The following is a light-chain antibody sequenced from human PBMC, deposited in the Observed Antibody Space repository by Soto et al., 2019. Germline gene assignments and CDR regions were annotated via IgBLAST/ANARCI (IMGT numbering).Light chain of an antibody. CDR2: GAS. J-gene: IGKJ4*01. CDR3: QHHGDLIG. Sequence: VLTQSPGTLSFSPGEIATLSCMASQSVSSSFLAWYQQKPGQAPRLLIYGASNRATGIPDRFSGSGSGTDFTLTISRLEPEDFAVYYCQHHGDLIGFGGGTKVDIK. CDR1: QSVSSSF. V-gene: IGKV3-20*01.